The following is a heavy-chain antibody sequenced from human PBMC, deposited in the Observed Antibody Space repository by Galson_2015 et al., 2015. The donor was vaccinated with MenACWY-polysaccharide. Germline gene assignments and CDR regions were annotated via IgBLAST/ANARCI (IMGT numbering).Heavy chain of an antibody. Sequence: SLKLSCVASGSRFSNSGRHWVRQATGKGLEWVAVIQYDGSNKGYAESVKGRFTITRDNSKNTVFLEMNTLVVENTAVYYCARGGSRIVFHAFDIWGQGTMVTVPS. CDR1: GSRFSNSG. J-gene: IGHJ3*02. V-gene: IGHV3-33*01. D-gene: IGHD2-2*01. CDR2: IQYDGSNK. CDR3: ARGGSRIVFHAFDI.